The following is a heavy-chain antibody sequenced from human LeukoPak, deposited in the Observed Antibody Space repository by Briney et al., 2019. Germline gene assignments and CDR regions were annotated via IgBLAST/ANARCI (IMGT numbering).Heavy chain of an antibody. V-gene: IGHV4-59*08. CDR3: ARHPDYGGNFDS. J-gene: IGHJ4*02. D-gene: IGHD4-23*01. CDR1: GVSATSYY. Sequence: PSETLSLTCTVSGVSATSYYWSWIRQPPGKGLEWIGYISYSGSTNYNPSLKSRVTISVDTSKNQFSLKLSSVTAADTAVYYCARHPDYGGNFDSWGQGTLVTVSS. CDR2: ISYSGST.